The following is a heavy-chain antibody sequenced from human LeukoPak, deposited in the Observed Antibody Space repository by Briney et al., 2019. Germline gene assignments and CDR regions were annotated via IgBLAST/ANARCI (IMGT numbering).Heavy chain of an antibody. CDR1: GFTVSSNY. CDR3: VRPIGIQLYYGMDV. Sequence: GGSLRLSCAASGFTVSSNYMSWVRQAPGKGLEWVSVIYSGGSTYYADSVKGRFTISRDNSKNTLYLQMNSLRAEDTAVYYCVRPIGIQLYYGMDVWGQGTTVTVSS. V-gene: IGHV3-53*01. D-gene: IGHD5-18*01. J-gene: IGHJ6*02. CDR2: IYSGGST.